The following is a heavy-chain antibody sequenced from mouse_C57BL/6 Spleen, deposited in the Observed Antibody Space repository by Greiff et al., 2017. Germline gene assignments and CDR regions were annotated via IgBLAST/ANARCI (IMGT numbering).Heavy chain of an antibody. Sequence: QVQLQQPGAELVKPGASVKVSCKASGYNFTSYWMHWVKQRPGQGLEWIGRIHPSDSDTNYNQKFKGKATLTVDKSSSTAYMQLSSLTSEDSAVYYCAIDLYYCHDRAWFAYWGQGTLVTVSA. CDR2: IHPSDSDT. D-gene: IGHD2-1*01. CDR3: AIDLYYCHDRAWFAY. J-gene: IGHJ3*01. V-gene: IGHV1-74*01. CDR1: GYNFTSYW.